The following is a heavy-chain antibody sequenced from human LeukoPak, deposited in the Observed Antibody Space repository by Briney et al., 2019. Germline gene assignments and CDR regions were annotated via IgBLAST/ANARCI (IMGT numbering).Heavy chain of an antibody. D-gene: IGHD7-27*01. J-gene: IGHJ4*02. V-gene: IGHV3-23*01. CDR1: GFTFSGSA. CDR2: ISGSGEST. CDR3: AREHWDFDY. Sequence: GGSLRLSCAASGFTFSGSAMTWVRQAPGQGLEWVSEISGSGESTYYGDSVKGRFTISRDNSKNTLYLQMNSLRAGDTAIYYCAREHWDFDYWGQGTLVTVSS.